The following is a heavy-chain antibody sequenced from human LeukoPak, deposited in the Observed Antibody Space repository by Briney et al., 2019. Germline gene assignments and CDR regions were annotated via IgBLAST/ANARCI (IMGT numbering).Heavy chain of an antibody. J-gene: IGHJ4*01. CDR2: ISGNGGST. Sequence: GGSLRLSCAASGFTFSSFSMIWVCQAPGKGLEWVSVISGNGGSTYYADSVKGRFTISRDNSKNTLYLQMNSLRAEDTAVYYCAKAYYYDSSGYYPVGYWGQEPWSPSPQ. D-gene: IGHD3-22*01. V-gene: IGHV3-23*01. CDR1: GFTFSSFS. CDR3: AKAYYYDSSGYYPVGY.